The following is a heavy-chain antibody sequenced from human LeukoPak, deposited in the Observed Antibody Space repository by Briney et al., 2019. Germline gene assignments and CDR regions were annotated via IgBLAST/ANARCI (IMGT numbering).Heavy chain of an antibody. CDR3: ARTVWTVVGPGGWFDP. CDR2: INPNSGGT. V-gene: IGHV1-2*06. D-gene: IGHD4-23*01. CDR1: GYTFTGYY. Sequence: ASVKVSCKASGYTFTGYYMHWVRQAPGQGLEWMGRINPNSGGTNYAQKFQGRVTMTRDTSISTAYMELSRLRSDDTAVYYCARTVWTVVGPGGWFDPWGQGTLVTVSS. J-gene: IGHJ5*02.